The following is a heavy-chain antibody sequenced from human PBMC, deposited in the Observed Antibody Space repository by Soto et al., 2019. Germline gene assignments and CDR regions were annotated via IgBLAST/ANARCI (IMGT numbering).Heavy chain of an antibody. V-gene: IGHV3-7*01. CDR3: ARVDAYHEYNNYYYYMDV. D-gene: IGHD1-20*01. J-gene: IGHJ6*03. CDR2: IKQDGSVK. CDR1: GFSLSSYW. Sequence: GGSLRLSCTASGFSLSSYWMCWVRQSPGKGLEWVANIKQDGSVKYYVDSVKGRFTISRDNAENSLYLQMNSLRAEDTAVYYCARVDAYHEYNNYYYYMDVWGKGTTVTVSS.